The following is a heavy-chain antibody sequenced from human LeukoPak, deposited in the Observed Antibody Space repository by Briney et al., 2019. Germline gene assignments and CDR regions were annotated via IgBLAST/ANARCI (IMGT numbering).Heavy chain of an antibody. CDR3: AKVWTAYSDDYFDY. CDR1: GFTFSSYG. D-gene: IGHD3/OR15-3a*01. V-gene: IGHV3-23*01. J-gene: IGHJ4*02. Sequence: GGSLRLSCAASGFTFSSYGMSWVRQAPGKGLECVSSISGSGGSTNHTDSVKGRFTISRDNSKNTLYLQMNSLRAEDTAVYYCAKVWTAYSDDYFDYWGQGTLVTVSS. CDR2: ISGSGGST.